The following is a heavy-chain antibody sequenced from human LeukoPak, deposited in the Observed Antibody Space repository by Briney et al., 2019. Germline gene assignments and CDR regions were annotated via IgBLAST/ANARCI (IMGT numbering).Heavy chain of an antibody. V-gene: IGHV1-69*13. CDR3: ARTPALTYYYGSGSPRANWFDP. J-gene: IGHJ5*02. Sequence: VASVKVSCKASGGTFSSYAISWVRQAPGQGLEWMGGIIPIFGTANYAQKFQGRVTITADESTSTAYMELSSLRSGDTVVYYCARTPALTYYYGSGSPRANWFDPWGQGTLVTVSS. CDR1: GGTFSSYA. D-gene: IGHD3-10*01. CDR2: IIPIFGTA.